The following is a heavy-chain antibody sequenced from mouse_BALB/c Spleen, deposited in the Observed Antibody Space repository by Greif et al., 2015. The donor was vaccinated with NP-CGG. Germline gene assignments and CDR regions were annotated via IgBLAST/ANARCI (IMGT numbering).Heavy chain of an antibody. CDR1: GYSFTGYF. D-gene: IGHD2-10*01. Sequence: VQLQQPGPELVKPGASVKISCKASGYSFTGYFMNWVKQSHGKSLEWIGRINPYNGNTFYNQKFKGKATLTVDKSSSTAHMDLLSLTSEDSAVYYCGRGSFYGQEDYWGQGTTLTVSS. CDR3: GRGSFYGQEDY. CDR2: INPYNGNT. V-gene: IGHV1-37*01. J-gene: IGHJ2*01.